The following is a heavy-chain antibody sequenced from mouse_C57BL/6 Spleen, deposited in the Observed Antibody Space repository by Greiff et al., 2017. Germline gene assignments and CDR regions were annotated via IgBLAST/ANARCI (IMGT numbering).Heavy chain of an antibody. V-gene: IGHV1-81*01. Sequence: QVQLKESGAELARPGASVKLSCKASGYTFTSYGISWVKQRTGQGLEWIGEIYPRSGNTYYNEKFKGKATLTADKSSSTAYMELRSLTSEDSAVYSCARGFDYYGSSYSAMDYWGLGTSVTVAS. CDR3: ARGFDYYGSSYSAMDY. CDR1: GYTFTSYG. J-gene: IGHJ4*01. D-gene: IGHD1-1*01. CDR2: IYPRSGNT.